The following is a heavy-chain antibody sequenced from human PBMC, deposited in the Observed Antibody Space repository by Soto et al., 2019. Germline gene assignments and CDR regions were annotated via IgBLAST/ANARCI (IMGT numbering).Heavy chain of an antibody. Sequence: ESGGGVVQPGRSLRLSCAASGFTFSSYGMHWVRQAPGKGPEWVAVIIYDGSTKYYADSVKGRFTISRDNSKSTLYLQMNSLRAEDTAVYYCAKDRMGAGVRGYFDYWGQGTLVTVSS. CDR1: GFTFSSYG. D-gene: IGHD3-10*01. CDR2: IIYDGSTK. CDR3: AKDRMGAGVRGYFDY. V-gene: IGHV3-30*18. J-gene: IGHJ4*02.